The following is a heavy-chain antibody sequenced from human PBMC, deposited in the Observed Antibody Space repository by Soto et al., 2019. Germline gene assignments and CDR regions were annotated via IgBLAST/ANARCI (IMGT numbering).Heavy chain of an antibody. CDR3: ARTRGDQGGEKGSFDY. CDR2: IYYSGST. Sequence: SETLSLTCTVSGGSINSGDYYWSRIRQPPGKSLEWIGYIYYSGSTYYNPSLKSRVTISADTSKNQFSLKLSSVTAADTAVYFCARTRGDQGGEKGSFDYWGQGTLVTVS. J-gene: IGHJ4*02. V-gene: IGHV4-30-4*01. D-gene: IGHD3-10*01. CDR1: GGSINSGDYY.